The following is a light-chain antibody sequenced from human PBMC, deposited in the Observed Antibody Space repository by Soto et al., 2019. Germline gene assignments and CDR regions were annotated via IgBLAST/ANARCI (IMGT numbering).Light chain of an antibody. V-gene: IGKV1-13*02. CDR3: QQFNSFPLT. CDR1: QGISSA. Sequence: AVPLAQSPSSLSASVGDRVTITCRASQGISSALAWYQQKPGKPPNLLIYDASTLESGVPSRFSGSGAGTDFTLTISSLQPEDFATYYCQQFNSFPLTFGGGTKVEIK. J-gene: IGKJ4*01. CDR2: DAS.